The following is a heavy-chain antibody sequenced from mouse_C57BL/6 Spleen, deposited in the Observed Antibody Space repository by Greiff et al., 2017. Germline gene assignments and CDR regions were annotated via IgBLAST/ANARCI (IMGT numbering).Heavy chain of an antibody. Sequence: EVQGVESGEGLVKPGGSLKLSCAASGFTFSSYAMSWVRQTPEKRLEWVAYISSGGDYIYYADTVKGRFTISRDNARNTLYLQMSSLKSEDTAMYYCTRERGYDGVEYWGQGTTLTVSS. J-gene: IGHJ2*01. CDR3: TRERGYDGVEY. V-gene: IGHV5-9-1*02. CDR1: GFTFSSYA. D-gene: IGHD2-2*01. CDR2: ISSGGDYI.